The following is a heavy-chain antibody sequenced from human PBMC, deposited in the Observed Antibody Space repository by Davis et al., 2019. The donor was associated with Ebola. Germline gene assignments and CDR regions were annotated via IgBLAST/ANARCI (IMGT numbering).Heavy chain of an antibody. CDR1: GGSISSYY. D-gene: IGHD3-10*01. Sequence: MPGGSLRLSCTVPGGSISSYYWSWIRQPPGKGLEWIGYIYYSGSTNYNPSLKSRVTISVDTSKNQFSLKLSSVTAADTAVYYCAKDATMVQGVIIADAFDIWGQGTMVTVSS. V-gene: IGHV4-59*01. CDR3: AKDATMVQGVIIADAFDI. J-gene: IGHJ3*02. CDR2: IYYSGST.